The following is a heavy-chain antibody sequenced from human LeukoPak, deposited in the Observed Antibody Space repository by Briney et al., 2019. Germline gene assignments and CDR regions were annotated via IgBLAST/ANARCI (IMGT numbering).Heavy chain of an antibody. V-gene: IGHV4-61*02. Sequence: SQTLSLTCTVSGGSISSGSYYWSWIWQPAGKGLEWIGRIYTSGSTNYNPSLKSRVTISVDTSKNQFSLKLSSVTAADTAVYYCARSRSVYYYYYYMDVWGKGTTVTVS. CDR1: GGSISSGSYY. J-gene: IGHJ6*03. CDR3: ARSRSVYYYYYYMDV. CDR2: IYTSGST.